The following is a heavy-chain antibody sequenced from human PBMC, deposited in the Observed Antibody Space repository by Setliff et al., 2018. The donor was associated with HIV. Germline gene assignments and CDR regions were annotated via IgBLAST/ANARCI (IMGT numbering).Heavy chain of an antibody. CDR3: ARVRADYKFGSMDV. CDR1: GGSISSSTYY. J-gene: IGHJ6*04. Sequence: SETLSLTCTVPGGSISSSTYYWGWFRQSPGKGLEWIGSIYYSGSTYFNPSLKSRVIISVDTSKNQFSLKLSSVTAADTAVYYCARVRADYKFGSMDVWGKGTTVTVSS. D-gene: IGHD3-10*01. CDR2: IYYSGST. V-gene: IGHV4-39*07.